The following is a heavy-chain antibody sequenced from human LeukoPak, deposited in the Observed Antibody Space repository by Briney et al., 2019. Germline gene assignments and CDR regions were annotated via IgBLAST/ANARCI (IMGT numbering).Heavy chain of an antibody. CDR2: IYYSGST. CDR3: ARGGSSSWSLPYYYYGMDV. J-gene: IGHJ6*02. V-gene: IGHV4-31*02. D-gene: IGHD6-13*01. CDR1: GFTVSSNY. Sequence: LRLSCAASGFTVSSNYMSWVRQHPGKGLEWIGYIYYSGSTYYNPSLKSRVTISVDTSKNQFSLKLSSVTAADTAVYYCARGGSSSWSLPYYYYGMDVWGQGTTVTVSS.